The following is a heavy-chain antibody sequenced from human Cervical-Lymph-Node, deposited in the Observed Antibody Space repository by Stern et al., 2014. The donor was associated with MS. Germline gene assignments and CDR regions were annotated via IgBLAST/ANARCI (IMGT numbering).Heavy chain of an antibody. J-gene: IGHJ4*02. CDR2: IYPGNADA. CDR3: ARDYGDYAFDY. V-gene: IGHV5-51*01. D-gene: IGHD4-17*01. Sequence: VQLVQSGAEVKKPGESLKISCKGSGYSFTANWIAWERQMPGKGLEWMGIIYPGNADARFSPSSQGQVTNSADKSISTAYLQCSSLKASDSAMYYCARDYGDYAFDYWGQGTLVIVSS. CDR1: GYSFTANW.